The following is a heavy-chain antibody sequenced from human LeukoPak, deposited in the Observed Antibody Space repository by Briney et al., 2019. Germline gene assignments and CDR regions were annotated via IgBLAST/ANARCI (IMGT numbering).Heavy chain of an antibody. Sequence: GGSLRLSCAASGFTFSTYSMNWVRQAPGKGLEWVSYISSSSSIISFADSVRGRFTISRDNAKNSLYLQMNSLRDEDTAVYYCARVLYGSFDYWGQGTLVTVSS. J-gene: IGHJ4*02. D-gene: IGHD3-10*01. CDR3: ARVLYGSFDY. V-gene: IGHV3-48*02. CDR2: ISSSSSII. CDR1: GFTFSTYS.